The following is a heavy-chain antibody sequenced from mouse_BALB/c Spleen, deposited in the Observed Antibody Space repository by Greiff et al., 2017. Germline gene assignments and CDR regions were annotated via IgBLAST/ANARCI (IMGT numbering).Heavy chain of an antibody. Sequence: DVKLVESGGGLVQPGGSRKLSCAASGFTFSSYTMSWVRQTPEKRLEWVATISSGGSYTYYPDSVKGRFTISRDNAKNTLYLQMSSLKSEDTAMYYCTRDGYDGPWFAYWGQGTLVTVSA. CDR3: TRDGYDGPWFAY. V-gene: IGHV5-6-4*01. CDR1: GFTFSSYT. CDR2: ISSGGSYT. J-gene: IGHJ3*01. D-gene: IGHD2-2*01.